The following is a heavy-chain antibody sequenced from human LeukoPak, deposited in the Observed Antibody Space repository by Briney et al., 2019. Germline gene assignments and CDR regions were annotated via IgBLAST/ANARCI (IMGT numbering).Heavy chain of an antibody. V-gene: IGHV5-51*01. CDR3: ARATGLLDYYYYYGMDV. CDR2: IYPGDSDT. D-gene: IGHD3-22*01. J-gene: IGHJ6*02. CDR1: GYSFTSYW. Sequence: GESLKISCKGSGYSFTSYWIGWVRQMPGKGLEWMGIIYPGDSDTRYSPSFQGQVTISADKSISTAYLQWSSLKASDTAMYYCARATGLLDYYYYYGMDVRGQGTTVTVSS.